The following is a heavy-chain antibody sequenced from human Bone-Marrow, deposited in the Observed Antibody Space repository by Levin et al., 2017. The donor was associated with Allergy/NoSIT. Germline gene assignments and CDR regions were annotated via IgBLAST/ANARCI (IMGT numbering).Heavy chain of an antibody. J-gene: IGHJ4*02. D-gene: IGHD1-1*01. CDR1: GPSISSGGYY. V-gene: IGHV4-31*03. CDR3: ARGADWNDEGYYFDY. Sequence: SETLSLTCSVSGPSISSGGYYWSWIRQLPGKGLEWIGYNYYSGTTYHNPSLKSRASISFDVSMNQFSLKVTSVTVADTALYFCARGADWNDEGYYFDYWGQGILVTVSS. CDR2: NYYSGTT.